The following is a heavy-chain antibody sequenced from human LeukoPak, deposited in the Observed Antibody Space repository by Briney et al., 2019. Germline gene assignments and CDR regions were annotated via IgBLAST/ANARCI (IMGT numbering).Heavy chain of an antibody. CDR3: AKEGGYGDYVESYDYYYGMDV. CDR1: GFTFSSYA. V-gene: IGHV3-23*01. J-gene: IGHJ6*02. D-gene: IGHD4-17*01. Sequence: GGSLRLSCAASGFTFSSYAMSWVRQAPGKGLEWVSAISGSGGSTYYADSVKGRFTISRDNSKNTLYLQMNSLRAEDTAVYYCAKEGGYGDYVESYDYYYGMDVWGQGTTVTVSS. CDR2: ISGSGGST.